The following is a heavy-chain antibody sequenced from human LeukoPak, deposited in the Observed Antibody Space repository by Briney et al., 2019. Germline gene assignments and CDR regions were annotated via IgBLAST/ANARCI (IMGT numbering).Heavy chain of an antibody. CDR1: GYTFTGYY. J-gene: IGHJ4*02. CDR2: INPNSGGT. CDR3: ARYTSPGIAAAGTVDY. D-gene: IGHD6-13*01. Sequence: ASVKVSCKPSGYTFTGYYMHWVRQAPGQGLEWMGRINPNSGGTNYAQKFQGRVTMTRDTSISTAYMELSRLRSDDTAVYYCARYTSPGIAAAGTVDYWGQGTLVTVSS. V-gene: IGHV1-2*06.